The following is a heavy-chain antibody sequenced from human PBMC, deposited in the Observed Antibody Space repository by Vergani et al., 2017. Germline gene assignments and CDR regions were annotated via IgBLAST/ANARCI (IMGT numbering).Heavy chain of an antibody. CDR2: ISGSGGST. CDR1: GFTFSSYA. Sequence: EVQLLESGGGLVQPGGSLRLSCAASGFTFSSYAMSWVRQAPGKGLEWVSAISGSGGSTYYADSVKGRFSISRDNSKNTLYLQMNSLRAEDTAVYYCAKAEKGYYYYGMDVWGQGTMVTVS. V-gene: IGHV3-23*01. J-gene: IGHJ6*02. CDR3: AKAEKGYYYYGMDV.